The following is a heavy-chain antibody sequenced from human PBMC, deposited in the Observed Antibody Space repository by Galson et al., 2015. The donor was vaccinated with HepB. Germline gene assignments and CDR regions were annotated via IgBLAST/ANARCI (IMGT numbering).Heavy chain of an antibody. CDR3: TRTTMVRGITPTSHFDY. J-gene: IGHJ4*02. CDR1: GFTFGDYP. CDR2: IRSKAYGGTR. D-gene: IGHD3-10*01. Sequence: SLRLSCATSGFTFGDYPMMWVRQAPGQGLEWVGFIRSKAYGGTREYAASVKGRFTTSRDDSKSIAYLQMNSLKTEDTAVYYCTRTTMVRGITPTSHFDYWGQGTLVTVSS. V-gene: IGHV3-49*04.